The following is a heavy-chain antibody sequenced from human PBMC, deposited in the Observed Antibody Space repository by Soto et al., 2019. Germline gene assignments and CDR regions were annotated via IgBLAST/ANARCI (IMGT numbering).Heavy chain of an antibody. CDR1: RCSFSSFG. V-gene: IGHV3-30*18. Sequence: GGSLRLSCAASRCSFSSFGMHWVRQAPGKGLERVAMISYDGSDKRYADSVKGRFTISRDNSNNTLFLQMNSLRAEDTAVYSCLKGFYGSGSPVYCDCRGRVTLFTVSS. J-gene: IGHJ4*02. D-gene: IGHD3-10*01. CDR2: ISYDGSDK. CDR3: LKGFYGSGSPVYCDC.